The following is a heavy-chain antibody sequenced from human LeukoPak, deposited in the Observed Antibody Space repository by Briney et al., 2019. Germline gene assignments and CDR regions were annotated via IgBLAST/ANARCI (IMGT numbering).Heavy chain of an antibody. CDR1: GFIFSSYA. CDR3: STVEHF. D-gene: IGHD1-1*01. CDR2: ISGSGTTT. J-gene: IGHJ4*02. V-gene: IGHV3-23*01. Sequence: GGSLRLSCGASGFIFSSYAMTWVRQTPGKGLEWVSGISGSGTTTYYADSVKGRFTISRDDVKNMLYLQMNSLRVEDTGLYYCSTVEHFWGQGTLVTVSS.